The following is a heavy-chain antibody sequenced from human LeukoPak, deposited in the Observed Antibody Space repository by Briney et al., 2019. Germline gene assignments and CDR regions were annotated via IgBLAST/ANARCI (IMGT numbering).Heavy chain of an antibody. CDR2: IYHSGST. CDR3: ARETAGGYADY. J-gene: IGHJ4*02. V-gene: IGHV4-38-2*02. Sequence: SETLSLTCSVSGYSISSGHYWGWIRQPPGKGLEWIGSIYHSGSTYYNPSLKSRVTISVDTSKNQISLKLSSVTAADTAVYYCARETAGGYADYWGQGTLVTVSS. CDR1: GYSISSGHY. D-gene: IGHD2-15*01.